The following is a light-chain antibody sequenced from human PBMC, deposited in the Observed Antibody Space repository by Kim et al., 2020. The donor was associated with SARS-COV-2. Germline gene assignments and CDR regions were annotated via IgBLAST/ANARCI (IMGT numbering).Light chain of an antibody. V-gene: IGLV4-69*01. CDR1: SGHSSYA. CDR3: QTWGTGIGV. J-gene: IGLJ3*02. CDR2: LNSDDSH. Sequence: QPVLTQSPSASASLGASVKLTCTLSSGHSSYAIAWHQQQPEKGPRYLMKLNSDDSHSKGDGIPDRFSGSSSGAERYLTISSLQSEDEADYYCQTWGTGIGVFGGGTQLTVL.